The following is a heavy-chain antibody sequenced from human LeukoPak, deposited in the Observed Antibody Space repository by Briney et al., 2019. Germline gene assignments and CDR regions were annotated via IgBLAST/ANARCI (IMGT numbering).Heavy chain of an antibody. V-gene: IGHV3-7*01. D-gene: IGHD1-26*01. CDR3: AFLIREPQH. CDR2: TASDGGDR. J-gene: IGHJ1*01. Sequence: GGSLRLSCVVSGFTFSRYYMGWVRQSPGKGLEWVAMTASDGGDRNYVDSGKGRFTIYRDNSKNTLYLQMNSLAAEDTAVYYCAFLIREPQHWGQGTLVTVSS. CDR1: GFTFSRYY.